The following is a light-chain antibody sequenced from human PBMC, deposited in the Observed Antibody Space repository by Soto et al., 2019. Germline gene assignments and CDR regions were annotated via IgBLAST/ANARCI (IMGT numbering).Light chain of an antibody. Sequence: NFMLTQPHSVSESPGKTVTISCTRSSGSIASNYVQWYQQRPGSAPTTVIYEDNQRPSGVPDRFSGSIDSSSNSASLTISGVKTEDEADYYCPCYDSSNHVVFGGGTQLTVL. CDR2: EDN. CDR1: SGSIASNY. J-gene: IGLJ2*01. V-gene: IGLV6-57*04. CDR3: PCYDSSNHVV.